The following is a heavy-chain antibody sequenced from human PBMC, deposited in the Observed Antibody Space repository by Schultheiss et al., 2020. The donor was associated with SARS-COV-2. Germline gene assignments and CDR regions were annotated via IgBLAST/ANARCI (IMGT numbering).Heavy chain of an antibody. CDR2: INHSGST. Sequence: SETLSLTCAVYGGSFSGYYWSWIRQPPGKGLEWIGEINHSGSTNYNPSLKSRVTISVDTSKNQFSLKLSSVTAADTAVYYCARKGRDYDFWSGPNYGMDIWGQGTTVTVSS. V-gene: IGHV4-34*01. CDR1: GGSFSGYY. CDR3: ARKGRDYDFWSGPNYGMDI. J-gene: IGHJ6*02. D-gene: IGHD3-3*01.